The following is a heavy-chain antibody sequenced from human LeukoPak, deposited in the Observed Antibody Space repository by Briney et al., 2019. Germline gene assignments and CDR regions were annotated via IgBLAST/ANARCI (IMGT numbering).Heavy chain of an antibody. CDR2: ISGSGGST. CDR1: GFTFSSYA. V-gene: IGHV3-23*01. Sequence: RGSLRLSCAASGFTFSSYAMSWVRQAPGKGLEWVSAISGSGGSTYYADSVKGRFTISRDNSKNTLYLQMNSLRAEDTAVYYCARGYSSSGYGFYWGQGTLVTVSS. CDR3: ARGYSSSGYGFY. J-gene: IGHJ4*02. D-gene: IGHD6-13*01.